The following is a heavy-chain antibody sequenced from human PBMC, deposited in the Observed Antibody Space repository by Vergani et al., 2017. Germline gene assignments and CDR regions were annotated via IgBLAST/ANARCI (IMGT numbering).Heavy chain of an antibody. CDR3: ARHSTVEWLVKLGWIDP. Sequence: QLQLQESGPGLVKPSATLSLTCSVSGASIRSSNYYWGWIRQPPGKGLEWIASIYYSGSTYYNPSLKSRVTISVDTSKNLFSLKLRSVTAADTAVYFCARHSTVEWLVKLGWIDPWGQGILVTVSS. CDR2: IYYSGST. D-gene: IGHD6-19*01. J-gene: IGHJ5*02. V-gene: IGHV4-39*01. CDR1: GASIRSSNYY.